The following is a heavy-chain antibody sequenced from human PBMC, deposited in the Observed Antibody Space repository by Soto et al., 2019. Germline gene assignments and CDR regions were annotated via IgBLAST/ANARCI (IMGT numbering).Heavy chain of an antibody. D-gene: IGHD3-10*01. J-gene: IGHJ4*02. V-gene: IGHV3-74*01. Sequence: GGSLRLSCSTSGFTFSSFWMNWVRQAPGKGLMWVSHISPDGSNKGYADSVKGRFTISRDDAKDTLYLQMNSLRDEDTAIYYCVRDGESVLPYDYWGQGTLVTVSS. CDR1: GFTFSSFW. CDR2: ISPDGSNK. CDR3: VRDGESVLPYDY.